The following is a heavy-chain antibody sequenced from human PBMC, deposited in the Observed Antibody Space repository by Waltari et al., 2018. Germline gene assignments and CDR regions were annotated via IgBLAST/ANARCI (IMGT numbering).Heavy chain of an antibody. D-gene: IGHD6-13*01. CDR2: IYYSGST. V-gene: IGHV4-39*02. Sequence: QLQLQESGPGLVKPSETLSLTCTVSGGSISSSSYYWGWIRQPPGKGLEGIGSIYYSGSTYYNPSLNSRVTISVDTSKNQFSLKLSSVTAADTAVYYCAREAAGSFDYWGQGTLVTVSS. J-gene: IGHJ4*02. CDR1: GGSISSSSYY. CDR3: AREAAGSFDY.